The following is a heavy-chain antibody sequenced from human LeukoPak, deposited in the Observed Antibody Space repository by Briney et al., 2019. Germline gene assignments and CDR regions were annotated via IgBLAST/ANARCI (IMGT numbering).Heavy chain of an antibody. CDR2: ISAYNGNT. V-gene: IGHV1-18*01. J-gene: IGHJ4*02. Sequence: ASVKVSCKASGYTFTSYGISWVRQAPGQGLEWMGWISAYNGNTNYAQKFQGRVTITADESTSTAYMELSSLRSEDTAVYYCATNSNYQYYFDYWGQGTLVTVSS. CDR3: ATNSNYQYYFDY. D-gene: IGHD4-11*01. CDR1: GYTFTSYG.